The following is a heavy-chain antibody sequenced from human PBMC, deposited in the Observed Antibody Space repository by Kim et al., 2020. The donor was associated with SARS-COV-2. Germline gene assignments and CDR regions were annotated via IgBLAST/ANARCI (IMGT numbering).Heavy chain of an antibody. CDR2: IIPIFGTA. V-gene: IGHV1-69*13. CDR1: GGTFSSYA. Sequence: SVKVSCKAPGGTFSSYAISWVRQAPGQGLEWMGGIIPIFGTANYAQKFQGRVTITADESTSTAYMELSSLRSEDTAVYYCARDLRTGYSSGWYVDAFDIWGQGTMVTVSS. CDR3: ARDLRTGYSSGWYVDAFDI. D-gene: IGHD6-19*01. J-gene: IGHJ3*02.